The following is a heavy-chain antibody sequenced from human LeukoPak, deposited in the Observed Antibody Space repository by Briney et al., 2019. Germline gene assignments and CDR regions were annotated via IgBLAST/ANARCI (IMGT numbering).Heavy chain of an antibody. D-gene: IGHD2-15*01. V-gene: IGHV4-59*01. Sequence: SETLSLTCTVSGGSISSYYWSWLRQPPGKGLEWIGYIYYSGSTNYNPSLKSRVTISVDTSKNQFSLKLSSVTAADTAVYYCARDFGGPNVYWYFDLWGRGTLVTVSS. CDR1: GGSISSYY. J-gene: IGHJ2*01. CDR3: ARDFGGPNVYWYFDL. CDR2: IYYSGST.